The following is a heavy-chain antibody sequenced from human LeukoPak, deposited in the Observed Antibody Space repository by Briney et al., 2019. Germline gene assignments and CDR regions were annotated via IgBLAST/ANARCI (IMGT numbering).Heavy chain of an antibody. J-gene: IGHJ6*03. CDR2: IYYTGST. V-gene: IGHV4-39*01. CDR1: GGSISSTDYY. CDR3: TRQPYCRGGTCNYRGSGVGYYYMDV. Sequence: PSETLSLTCTVSGGSISSTDYYWGWIRQPPGKGLEWIGHIYYTGSTYYNTSLGSRITISVDTSKNQFSLKLSSVTAADTAVYYCTRQPYCRGGTCNYRGSGVGYYYMDVWGRGTTVTVSS. D-gene: IGHD2-15*01.